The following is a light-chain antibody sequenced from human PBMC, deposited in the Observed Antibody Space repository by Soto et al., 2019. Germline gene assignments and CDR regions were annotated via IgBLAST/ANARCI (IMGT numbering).Light chain of an antibody. Sequence: DIQMTQSPSTLSASVGDGVTITCRASQNISVWLAWYQQRPGKAPKFLIYDASNLETGVSSRFSGSGSGTEFTLTLRSLQPDDFATYEFQQYDSSSPTFGQGTKLEIK. CDR3: QQYDSSSPT. J-gene: IGKJ2*01. CDR2: DAS. CDR1: QNISVW. V-gene: IGKV1-5*01.